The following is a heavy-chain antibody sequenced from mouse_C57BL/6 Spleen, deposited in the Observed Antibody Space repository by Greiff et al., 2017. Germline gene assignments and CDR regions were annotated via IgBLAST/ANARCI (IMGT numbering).Heavy chain of an antibody. CDR1: GYTFTSYW. D-gene: IGHD2-1*01. J-gene: IGHJ1*03. V-gene: IGHV1-69*01. CDR3: ARSYYGNPWYFDV. Sequence: QVQLQQSGAELVMPGASVKLSCKASGYTFTSYWMHWVKQRPGQGLEWIGEIDPSDSYTNYNQKFKGKSTLTVDKSSSTAYMQLSSLTSEDSAVYYCARSYYGNPWYFDVWGTGTTVTVSS. CDR2: IDPSDSYT.